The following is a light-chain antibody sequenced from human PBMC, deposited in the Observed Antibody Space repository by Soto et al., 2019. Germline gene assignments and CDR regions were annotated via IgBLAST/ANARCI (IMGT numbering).Light chain of an antibody. V-gene: IGLV1-40*01. CDR1: SSNIGAGYD. CDR3: QSYDSSLSGSV. J-gene: IGLJ2*01. Sequence: QTVVTQPPSVSGAPGQRVTISCTGSSSNIGAGYDVHWYQQLPGTAPKLLLYGNTNRPSGVPDRFSGSKSGTSASLAITGLQAEDEADYYCQSYDSSLSGSVFGGGTKLIVL. CDR2: GNT.